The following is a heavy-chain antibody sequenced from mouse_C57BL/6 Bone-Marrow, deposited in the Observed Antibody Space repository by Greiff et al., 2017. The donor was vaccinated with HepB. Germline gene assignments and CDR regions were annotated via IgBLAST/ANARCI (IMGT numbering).Heavy chain of an antibody. Sequence: EVQLQQSGPELVKPGASVKISCKASGYTFTDYYMNWVKQSHGKSLEWIGDINPNNGGTSYNQKFKGKATLTVDKSSSTAYMELRSLTSEDSAVYYCARSRLLRYFDVWGTGTTVTVSS. J-gene: IGHJ1*03. CDR1: GYTFTDYY. D-gene: IGHD2-3*01. V-gene: IGHV1-26*01. CDR2: INPNNGGT. CDR3: ARSRLLRYFDV.